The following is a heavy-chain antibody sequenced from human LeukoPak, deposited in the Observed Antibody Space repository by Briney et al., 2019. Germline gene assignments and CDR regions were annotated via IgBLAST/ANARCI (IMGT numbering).Heavy chain of an antibody. Sequence: GGSLRLSCAASGFTFSSYWMHWVRQAPGKGLEWVSGISWNSGSIGYADSVKGRFTISRDNAKNSLYLQMNSLRAEDMALYYCAKDIRRSRREIVVAFDIWGQGTMVTVSS. D-gene: IGHD3-22*01. CDR2: ISWNSGSI. V-gene: IGHV3-9*03. CDR1: GFTFSSYW. CDR3: AKDIRRSRREIVVAFDI. J-gene: IGHJ3*02.